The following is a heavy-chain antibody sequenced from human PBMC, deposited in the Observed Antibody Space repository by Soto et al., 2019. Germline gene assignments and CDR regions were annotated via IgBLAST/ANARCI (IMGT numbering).Heavy chain of an antibody. CDR2: LSSDGISE. J-gene: IGHJ4*02. D-gene: IGHD5-18*01. CDR3: ARNFAPQGQYNFDY. V-gene: IGHV3-33*01. Sequence: QVQLVESGGGVVQPGGSLRLSCAASGFTITYYGMHWVRQAPGKGLEWVAALSSDGISEYYADSVKGRFSVSRDNIKNSRFLQISSLKGEDTAVYFCARNFAPQGQYNFDYWGQGTLVTVSS. CDR1: GFTITYYG.